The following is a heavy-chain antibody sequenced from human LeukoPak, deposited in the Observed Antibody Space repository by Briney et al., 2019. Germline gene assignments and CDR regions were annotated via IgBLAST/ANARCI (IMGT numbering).Heavy chain of an antibody. CDR2: IIPIFGIA. D-gene: IGHD3-22*01. CDR1: GGTFSSYA. V-gene: IGHV1-69*04. Sequence: GASVKVSCKASGGTFSSYAISWVRQAPGQGPEWMGRIIPIFGIANYAQKFQGRVTITADKSTSTAYMELSSLRSEDTAVYYCARVEGDYYDSSGYSGPNPYGMDVWGQGTTVTVSS. CDR3: ARVEGDYYDSSGYSGPNPYGMDV. J-gene: IGHJ6*02.